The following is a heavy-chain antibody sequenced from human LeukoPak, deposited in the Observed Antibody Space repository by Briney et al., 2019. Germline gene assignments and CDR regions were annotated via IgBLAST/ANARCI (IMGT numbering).Heavy chain of an antibody. CDR2: ISNSGST. CDR3: ARTERWLHWDF. J-gene: IGHJ4*02. CDR1: CASISSYH. D-gene: IGHD5-24*01. Sequence: KPSENPSPTFTVSCASISSYHWKWIPQPPGKGLEWIGCISNSGSTNYNPSLKSRVTISLDTSKSQFSLKLSSVTAADTAVYYCARTERWLHWDFWGQGSLVTVSS. V-gene: IGHV4-4*09.